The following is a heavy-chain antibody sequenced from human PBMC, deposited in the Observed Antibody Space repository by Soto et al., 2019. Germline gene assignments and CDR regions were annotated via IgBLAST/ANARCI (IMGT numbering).Heavy chain of an antibody. D-gene: IGHD5-18*01. V-gene: IGHV1-69*02. Sequence: GASVKVSCKASGGTFSSYTISWVRQAPGQGLEWMGRIIPILGIANYAQKFQGRVTITADKSTSTAYMELSSLRSEDTAVYYCARSDGTAMVAPIFDYWGQGTMVTVSS. J-gene: IGHJ4*02. CDR2: IIPILGIA. CDR3: ARSDGTAMVAPIFDY. CDR1: GGTFSSYT.